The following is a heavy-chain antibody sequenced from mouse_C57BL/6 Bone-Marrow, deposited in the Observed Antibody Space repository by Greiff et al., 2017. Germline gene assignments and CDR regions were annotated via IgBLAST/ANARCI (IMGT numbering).Heavy chain of an antibody. J-gene: IGHJ3*01. Sequence: QVQLQQSGTVLARPGASMKLSCKASGYTFTSYWMHWVKQRPGQGLEWIGMIHPNSGSTNYNEKFKSKATLTVDKSSSTAYMQLSSLTSEDSAVYYCALYRFAYWGQGTLVTVSA. CDR2: IHPNSGST. D-gene: IGHD1-1*01. V-gene: IGHV1-64*01. CDR1: GYTFTSYW. CDR3: ALYRFAY.